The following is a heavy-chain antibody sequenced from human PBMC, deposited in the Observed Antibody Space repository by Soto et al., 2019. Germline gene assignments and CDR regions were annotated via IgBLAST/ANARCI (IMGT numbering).Heavy chain of an antibody. Sequence: EGQLVESGGGLVQPGGSLRLSCAGSALTASKNYMSWVRQTPGKGLEWVSVIYSGGTTYYADSVKDRFSISRDNSKSKLYLQMANLRAWDTAVYYCARGGSGSDWDSYVMDVWGQGTTVTVSS. CDR3: ARGGSGSDWDSYVMDV. V-gene: IGHV3-66*01. D-gene: IGHD3-10*01. J-gene: IGHJ6*02. CDR1: ALTASKNY. CDR2: IYSGGTT.